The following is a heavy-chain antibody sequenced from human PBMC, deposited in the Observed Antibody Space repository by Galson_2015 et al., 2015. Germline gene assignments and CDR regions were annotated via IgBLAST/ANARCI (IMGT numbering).Heavy chain of an antibody. J-gene: IGHJ5*02. Sequence: SLRLSCAASGFTFSSYGMHWVRQAPGKGLEWVAVISYDGSNKYYADSVKGRFTISRDNSKNTLYLQMNSLRAEDTAVYYCAKDLEGVMIVANWFDPWGQGTLVTVSS. CDR2: ISYDGSNK. V-gene: IGHV3-30*18. D-gene: IGHD3-22*01. CDR1: GFTFSSYG. CDR3: AKDLEGVMIVANWFDP.